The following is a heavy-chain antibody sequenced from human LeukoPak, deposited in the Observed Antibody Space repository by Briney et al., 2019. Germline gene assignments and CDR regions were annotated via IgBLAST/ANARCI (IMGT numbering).Heavy chain of an antibody. CDR2: ISGSGGST. Sequence: GGSLILSCAASGFTFSSYAMSWVRQAPGKGLEWVSAISGSGGSTYYADSVKGRFTISRDNSKNTLYLQMNSLRAEDTAVYYCAKVGRDGYNYGYWGQGTLVTVSS. D-gene: IGHD5-24*01. CDR1: GFTFSSYA. V-gene: IGHV3-23*01. J-gene: IGHJ4*02. CDR3: AKVGRDGYNYGY.